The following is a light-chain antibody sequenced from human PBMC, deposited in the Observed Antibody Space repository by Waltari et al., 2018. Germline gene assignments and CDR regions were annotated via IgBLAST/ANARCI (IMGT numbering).Light chain of an antibody. V-gene: IGKV3-15*01. CDR1: QSINNN. Sequence: EIMMTQSPVTLSVSPGERATLSCRASQSINNNLAWYQQNPGQAPRLLIYGASTRATGIPARFSGIGSGTEFTLTISSVRPDDFGTYYCQQYSSVPLTFGGGTKVEIK. CDR2: GAS. CDR3: QQYSSVPLT. J-gene: IGKJ4*01.